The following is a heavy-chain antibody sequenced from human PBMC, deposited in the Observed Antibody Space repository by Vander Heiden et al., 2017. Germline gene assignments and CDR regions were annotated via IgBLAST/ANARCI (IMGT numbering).Heavy chain of an antibody. V-gene: IGHV1-69*10. CDR3: ASRGGGYYDILTGYQSFDY. J-gene: IGHJ4*02. Sequence: QVQLVQSGAEVKKPGSSVKVSCKASGGTFSSYAISWVRQAPGQGLGWLGGIIPILGIANYAQKFQGRGTITADKSTSTAYMELSSLRSEDTAVYYCASRGGGYYDILTGYQSFDYWGQGTLVTVSS. CDR1: GGTFSSYA. D-gene: IGHD3-9*01. CDR2: IIPILGIA.